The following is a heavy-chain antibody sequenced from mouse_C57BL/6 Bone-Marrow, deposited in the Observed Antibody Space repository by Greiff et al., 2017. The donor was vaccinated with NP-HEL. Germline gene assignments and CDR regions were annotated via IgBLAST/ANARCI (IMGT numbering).Heavy chain of an antibody. J-gene: IGHJ1*03. Sequence: VQLQQSGAELAKPGASLKLSCKASGYTFTSSWMPWVKRRPGQVLEWIGSLNPGSGYTRYNQKFKDKATLTADKSSSTAYMQLSSLTYEDSAVYYCARSYGSSYAYCDVWGTGTTVTVSS. D-gene: IGHD1-1*01. CDR1: GYTFTSSW. CDR2: LNPGSGYT. CDR3: ARSYGSSYAYCDV. V-gene: IGHV1-7*01.